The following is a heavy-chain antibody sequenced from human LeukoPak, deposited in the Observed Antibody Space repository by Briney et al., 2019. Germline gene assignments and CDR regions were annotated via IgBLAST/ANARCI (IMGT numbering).Heavy chain of an antibody. CDR3: ARTTGSGYYYSFLFDY. D-gene: IGHD3-22*01. J-gene: IGHJ4*02. V-gene: IGHV4-59*01. CDR2: IYYSGST. CDR1: GGSISSYY. Sequence: SETLSLTCTVSGGSISSYYWSWIRQPPGKGLEWIGYIYYSGSTNYNPSLKSRVTISVDTSKNQFSLKLSSVTAADTAVYYCARTTGSGYYYSFLFDYWGQGTLVTV.